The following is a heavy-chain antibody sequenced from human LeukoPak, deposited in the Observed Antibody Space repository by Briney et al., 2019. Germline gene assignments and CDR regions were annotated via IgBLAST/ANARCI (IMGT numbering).Heavy chain of an antibody. D-gene: IGHD2-2*01. CDR2: IWYGGSNK. V-gene: IGHV3-33*08. Sequence: GGSLRLSCAASGFTFSSYGMHWVRQAPGKGLEWVAVIWYGGSNKYYADSVKGRFTISRDNSKNTLYLQMNSLRAEDTAVYYCARDCSSTSCHSYDYWGQGTLVTVSS. CDR3: ARDCSSTSCHSYDY. J-gene: IGHJ4*02. CDR1: GFTFSSYG.